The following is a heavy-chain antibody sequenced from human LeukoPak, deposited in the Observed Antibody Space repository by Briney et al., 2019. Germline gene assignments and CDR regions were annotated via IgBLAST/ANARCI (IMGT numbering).Heavy chain of an antibody. V-gene: IGHV3-11*01. Sequence: GGSLRLSCAASGFTFSDYYMSWIRQAPGKGLEWGSYISSSGSTIYYADSVKGRFTISRDNAKNSLYLQMNSLRAEDTAVYYCARDLLGTADYYYYYGMDVWGQGTTVTVSS. CDR2: ISSSGSTI. D-gene: IGHD1-1*01. J-gene: IGHJ6*02. CDR3: ARDLLGTADYYYYYGMDV. CDR1: GFTFSDYY.